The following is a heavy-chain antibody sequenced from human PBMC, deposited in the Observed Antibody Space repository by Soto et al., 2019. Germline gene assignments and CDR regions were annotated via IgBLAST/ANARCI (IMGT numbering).Heavy chain of an antibody. CDR1: GYSFTTYW. CDR3: ARLESGGDYFWSTYDY. V-gene: IGHV5-51*01. CDR2: IYPGGSDI. D-gene: IGHD3-3*01. J-gene: IGHJ4*02. Sequence: EVQLEQSGAEAKKPGESLRISCKGSGYSFTTYWIGWVRQMPGKGLEWMGIIYPGGSDIRYSPSFQGQVSISADKSISTAYLQWSSLKASDTAMYYCARLESGGDYFWSTYDYWGQGTLVTVSS.